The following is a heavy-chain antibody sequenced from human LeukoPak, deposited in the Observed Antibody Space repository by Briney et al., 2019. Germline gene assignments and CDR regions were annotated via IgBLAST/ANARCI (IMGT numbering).Heavy chain of an antibody. CDR3: ARDKDRGWLQRTDAGFDS. V-gene: IGHV3-7*01. J-gene: IGHJ5*01. CDR1: AFTVSNSC. D-gene: IGHD5-24*01. Sequence: GRCLRASSAVSAFTVSNSCKSCVSQAAGDWRGWEANIMEDVDENYHADSGKGRFTIARVNATKSMYLQMDCVRAKDTAVYYCARDKDRGWLQRTDAGFDSWGQGTLVTVSS. CDR2: IMEDVDEN.